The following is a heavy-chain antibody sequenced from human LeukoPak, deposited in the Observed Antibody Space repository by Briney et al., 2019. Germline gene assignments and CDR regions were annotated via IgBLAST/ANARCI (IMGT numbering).Heavy chain of an antibody. Sequence: SETLSLTCSVSGDSITSGDSYWTWNRQPAGEGLEWIGLIYTSGATKYNPSLKSRITISLDTSKNQFSLQLNSVTAADTAVYYCAREYSHWGQGTLVTVSS. CDR3: AREYSH. V-gene: IGHV4-61*02. CDR1: GDSITSGDSY. CDR2: IYTSGAT. D-gene: IGHD2-15*01. J-gene: IGHJ4*02.